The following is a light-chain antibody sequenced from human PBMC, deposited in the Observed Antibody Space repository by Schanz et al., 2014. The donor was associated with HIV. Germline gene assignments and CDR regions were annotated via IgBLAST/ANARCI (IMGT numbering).Light chain of an antibody. CDR3: ATWDSTLSAVV. V-gene: IGLV1-40*01. CDR1: STNIGEDYD. Sequence: QSVLAQPPSVSGAPGQRVAISCTGSSTNIGEDYDVHWYRLIPGATPELVLFDTTNRPSGVPDRFSGSKSGTSASLAINGLQTGDEADYYCATWDSTLSAVVFGGGTKLTVL. J-gene: IGLJ2*01. CDR2: DTT.